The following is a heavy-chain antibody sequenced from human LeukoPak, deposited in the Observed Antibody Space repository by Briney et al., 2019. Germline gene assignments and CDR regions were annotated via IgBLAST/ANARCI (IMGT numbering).Heavy chain of an antibody. CDR3: ARAVVVAATVKWFDP. J-gene: IGHJ5*02. Sequence: SEALSLTCTVSGGSISSYYWSWIRQPPGKGLEWIGYIYYSGSTNYNPSLKSRVTISVDTSKTQFSLKLSSVTAADTAVYYCARAVVVAATVKWFDPWGQGTLVTVSS. D-gene: IGHD2-15*01. CDR2: IYYSGST. V-gene: IGHV4-59*01. CDR1: GGSISSYY.